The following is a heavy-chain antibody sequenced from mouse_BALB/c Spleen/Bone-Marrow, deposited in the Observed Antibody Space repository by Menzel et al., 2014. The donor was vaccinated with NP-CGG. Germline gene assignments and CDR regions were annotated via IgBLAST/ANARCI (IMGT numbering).Heavy chain of an antibody. CDR3: ARELGGAY. Sequence: EVQLQQSGPELVKPGASVKISCKASGYTFTDYNMHWVKQSHGKSLKWIGYIYPYNGGSAYNQKFKSKATLTVDNSSSTAYMELRSLTSEDSAVYYCARELGGAYWGQGTLVTVSA. CDR1: GYTFTDYN. V-gene: IGHV1S29*02. D-gene: IGHD4-1*01. J-gene: IGHJ3*01. CDR2: IYPYNGGS.